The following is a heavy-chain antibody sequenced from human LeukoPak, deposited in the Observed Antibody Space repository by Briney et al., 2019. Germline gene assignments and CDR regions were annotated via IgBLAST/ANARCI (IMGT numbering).Heavy chain of an antibody. CDR1: GFTFSSYT. V-gene: IGHV3-23*01. CDR2: ISGRGVRT. D-gene: IGHD4-23*01. J-gene: IGHJ4*02. Sequence: PGGSLRLSCAASGFTFSSYTMSWVRQALGKGLEWVSAISGRGVRTYYADSVKGRFTISSDNSKNTLYLQMNSLRGEDTAVYYCAKDRLDYGGNSGLDYWGQGTLVTVSS. CDR3: AKDRLDYGGNSGLDY.